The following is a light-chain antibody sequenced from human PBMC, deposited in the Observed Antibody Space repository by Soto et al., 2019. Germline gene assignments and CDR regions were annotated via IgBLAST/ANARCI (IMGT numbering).Light chain of an antibody. CDR2: GTS. CDR3: QQYGNSRWT. J-gene: IGKJ1*01. Sequence: EIVLTQSPDTLSLSPGERATLSCRASQSVSSSYSAWYQQTPGQAPRLLIYGTSNRATGIPDRFSGSGSGTDFTLTIRRLEPEDCAVYYCQQYGNSRWTFGQGTKVEIK. CDR1: QSVSSSY. V-gene: IGKV3-20*01.